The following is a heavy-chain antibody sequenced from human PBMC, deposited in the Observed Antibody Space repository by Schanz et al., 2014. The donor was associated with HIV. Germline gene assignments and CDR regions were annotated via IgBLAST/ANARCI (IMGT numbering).Heavy chain of an antibody. J-gene: IGHJ6*02. Sequence: QVQLVESGGGVVQPGRSLRLSCVASAFNFDSYGMHWVRQAPGKGLEWVAVISYDGTKKHYADSVKGRFTISRDNSKNTLYLQMNSLRAEDTAVYYCAREREESIAYYYYGMDVWGQGTTVIVSS. CDR2: ISYDGTKK. CDR3: AREREESIAYYYYGMDV. CDR1: AFNFDSYG. V-gene: IGHV3-30*03. D-gene: IGHD1-26*01.